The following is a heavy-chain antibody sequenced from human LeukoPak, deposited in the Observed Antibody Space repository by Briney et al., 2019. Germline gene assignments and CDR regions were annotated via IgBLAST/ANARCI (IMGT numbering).Heavy chain of an antibody. CDR3: ARHVTSSWQNLYYFDY. J-gene: IGHJ4*02. CDR2: IYYSGST. Sequence: PSETLSLTCTVSGGSISSSSYYWGWIRQPPGKGLEWIGSIYYSGSTYYNPSLKSRVTISVDTSKNQFSLKLSSVTAADTAVYYCARHVTSSWQNLYYFDYWGQGTLVTVSS. D-gene: IGHD6-13*01. V-gene: IGHV4-39*01. CDR1: GGSISSSSYY.